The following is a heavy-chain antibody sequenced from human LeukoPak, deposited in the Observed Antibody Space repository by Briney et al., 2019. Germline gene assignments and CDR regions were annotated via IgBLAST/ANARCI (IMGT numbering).Heavy chain of an antibody. J-gene: IGHJ4*02. CDR1: GFTFSDYY. Sequence: GGSLRLSCAASGFTFSDYYMSWIRQAPGERLEWVSYISSSGSTIYYADSVKGRFTISRDNAKNSLYLQMNSLRAEDTAVYYCARVGYDILKIDYWGQGTLVTVSS. D-gene: IGHD3-9*01. V-gene: IGHV3-11*01. CDR2: ISSSGSTI. CDR3: ARVGYDILKIDY.